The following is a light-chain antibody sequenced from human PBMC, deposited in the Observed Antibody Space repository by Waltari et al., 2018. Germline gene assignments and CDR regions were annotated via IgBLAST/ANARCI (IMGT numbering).Light chain of an antibody. V-gene: IGKV3-20*01. CDR1: QSISKY. CDR3: QHHVRLPAT. CDR2: AAA. J-gene: IGKJ1*01. Sequence: EIVLTQSPGTLSLSPGERATLSCRASQSISKYLAWYQQRPGKAPRLLIYAAANRATGIPDRFSGGGSGTDFSLTISILEPEDFAVYYCQHHVRLPATFGQGTKVEIK.